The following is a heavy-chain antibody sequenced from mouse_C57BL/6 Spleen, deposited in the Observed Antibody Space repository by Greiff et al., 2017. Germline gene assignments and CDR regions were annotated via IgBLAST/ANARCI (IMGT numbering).Heavy chain of an antibody. CDR3: TRDSNWEVYYAMDY. V-gene: IGHV5-9-1*02. CDR2: ISRGGDYI. J-gene: IGHJ4*01. Sequence: EVMLVESGEGLVKPGGSLKLSCAASGFTFSSYAMSWVRQTPEKRLEWVAYISRGGDYIYYADTVKGRFTISRDNARHTLYLQMSSVESEDTAMNYCTRDSNWEVYYAMDYWGQGTSVTVSS. CDR1: GFTFSSYA. D-gene: IGHD4-1*02.